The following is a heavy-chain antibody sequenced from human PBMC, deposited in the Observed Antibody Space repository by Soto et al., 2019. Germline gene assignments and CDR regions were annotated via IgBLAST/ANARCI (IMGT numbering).Heavy chain of an antibody. Sequence: SETLSLTCTVSGGSISSSSYYWGWIRQPPGKGLEWIGSIYYSGSTYYNPSLKSRVTISVDTSKNQFSLKLSSVTAADTAVYYCARAVGYDSSGYYLPDAFDIWGQGTMVTVSS. CDR3: ARAVGYDSSGYYLPDAFDI. CDR2: IYYSGST. CDR1: GGSISSSSYY. V-gene: IGHV4-39*07. J-gene: IGHJ3*02. D-gene: IGHD3-22*01.